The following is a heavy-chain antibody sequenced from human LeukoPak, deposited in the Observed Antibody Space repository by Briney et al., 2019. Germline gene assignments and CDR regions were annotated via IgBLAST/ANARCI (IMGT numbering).Heavy chain of an antibody. D-gene: IGHD2-15*01. CDR1: GGAFRGYY. J-gene: IGHJ5*02. Sequence: SETLSLTCAVYGGAFRGYYWSWIRQPPGKGLEGIGEINHSGSTNYNPSLKSRVTISVDTSKNQFSLKLSSVTAADTAVYYCARGVVAATFWFDPWGQGTLVTVSS. V-gene: IGHV4-34*01. CDR3: ARGVVAATFWFDP. CDR2: INHSGST.